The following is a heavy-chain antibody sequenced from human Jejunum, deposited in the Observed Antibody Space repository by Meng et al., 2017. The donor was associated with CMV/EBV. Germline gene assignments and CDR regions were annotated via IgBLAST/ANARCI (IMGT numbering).Heavy chain of an antibody. CDR2: LSASGDSK. V-gene: IGHV3-23*01. CDR3: AKDGLEGATRPKYFDS. J-gene: IGHJ4*02. D-gene: IGHD6-6*01. Sequence: EVQLLESGGGFIQPGGYLRLSCSASGFAFSTYGMNWVRQAPGKGLEWVSGLSASGDSKYYADSARGRFTISRDNSKNTLYLQMNSLRAEDTALYYCAKDGLEGATRPKYFDSWGRGILVTVSS. CDR1: GFAFSTYG.